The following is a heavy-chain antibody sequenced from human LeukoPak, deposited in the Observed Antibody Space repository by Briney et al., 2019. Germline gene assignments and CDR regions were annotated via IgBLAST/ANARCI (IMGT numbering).Heavy chain of an antibody. CDR1: GGSISSSGYY. Sequence: SETLSLTCTVSGGSISSSGYYWGWIRQPPGKWLEWIASIYYSGSTYYNPSLKSRVTISVDTSKNQLSLKLSSLTAADTAVYYCARHEYSGSYYGLSWFDPWGQGTLVTVSS. V-gene: IGHV4-39*01. D-gene: IGHD1-26*01. CDR3: ARHEYSGSYYGLSWFDP. CDR2: IYYSGST. J-gene: IGHJ5*02.